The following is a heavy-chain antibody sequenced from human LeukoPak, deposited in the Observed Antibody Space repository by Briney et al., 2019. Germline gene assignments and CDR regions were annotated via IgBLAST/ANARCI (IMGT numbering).Heavy chain of an antibody. J-gene: IGHJ3*02. CDR2: IYHSGST. CDR1: GGSISSDNW. V-gene: IGHV4-4*02. D-gene: IGHD4-11*01. CDR3: AKDLADDYSNIAFDI. Sequence: SETLSLTCAVSGGSISSDNWWSWVRQPPGKGLEWIGEIYHSGSTNYNPSLQSRVTISVDTSSNQFSLKLSSVTAADTAVYFCAKDLADDYSNIAFDIWGQGTMVTVSS.